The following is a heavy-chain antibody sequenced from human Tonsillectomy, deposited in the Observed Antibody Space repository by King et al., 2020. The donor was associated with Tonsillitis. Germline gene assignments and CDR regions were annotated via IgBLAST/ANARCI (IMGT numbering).Heavy chain of an antibody. V-gene: IGHV3-30*18. CDR2: ISYHGSNK. J-gene: IGHJ5*02. CDR1: GFTFSSYG. Sequence: VQLVESGGGVVQPGRSLRLSCAASGFTFSSYGMHWVRQAPGKGLEWVAIISYHGSNKYYADSVKGRFTISRDNSKSTLYLQMNTLRAEDTAVYYCVKEYCSSASCWFDPWGQGTLVTVSS. CDR3: VKEYCSSASCWFDP. D-gene: IGHD2-2*01.